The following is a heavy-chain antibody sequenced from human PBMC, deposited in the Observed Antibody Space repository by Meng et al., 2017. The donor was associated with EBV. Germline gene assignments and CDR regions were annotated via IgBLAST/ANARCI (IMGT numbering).Heavy chain of an antibody. CDR3: AEGRGTFDY. Sequence: QVQPQQWGAGLFKPSETLSLTCDLSGESFSGYYCSWVRQSPGKGLGWIGEVNHAGKTNFNPSLKSRVSISLDTSKNQFSLKLNSVTVADTAVYYCAEGRGTFDYWGRGTLVTVSS. V-gene: IGHV4-34*01. CDR1: GESFSGYY. J-gene: IGHJ4*02. CDR2: VNHAGKT.